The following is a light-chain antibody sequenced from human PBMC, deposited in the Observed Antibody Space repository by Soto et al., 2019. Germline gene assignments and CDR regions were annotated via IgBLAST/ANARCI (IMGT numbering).Light chain of an antibody. Sequence: EIVLTQSPGTLSLSPGERATLSCRASQSVSSNYLGWYQQKPGQAPRLLIYGASSRPTGIPDRFSGSGSGTDFTLTISRLEPEDFAVYYCQQYGSSPYTFGGGTKVEIK. J-gene: IGKJ4*01. CDR3: QQYGSSPYT. V-gene: IGKV3-20*01. CDR2: GAS. CDR1: QSVSSNY.